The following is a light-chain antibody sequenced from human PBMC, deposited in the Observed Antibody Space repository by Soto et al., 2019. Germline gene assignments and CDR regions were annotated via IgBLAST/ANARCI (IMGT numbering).Light chain of an antibody. Sequence: QSVLTQPPSASGTPGQRVTISCSGSSSNIGSNTVNWYPQLPGTAPKLLIYSNNQRPSGVPDRLSGSKSGNSASLAIRGLKSEDEADYYCAAWDDSLNGQGVFGGGTKLTVL. CDR1: SSNIGSNT. CDR2: SNN. J-gene: IGLJ3*02. CDR3: AAWDDSLNGQGV. V-gene: IGLV1-44*01.